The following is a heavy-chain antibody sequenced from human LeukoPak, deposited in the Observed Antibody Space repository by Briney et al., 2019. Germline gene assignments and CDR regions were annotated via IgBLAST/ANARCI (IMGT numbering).Heavy chain of an antibody. CDR1: GFTFSRYA. D-gene: IGHD3-16*01. J-gene: IGHJ4*02. CDR2: ISGTSGST. V-gene: IGHV3-23*01. CDR3: AKVEDRTLFDY. Sequence: GGSLRLSCAASGFTFSRYAMSWVRQAPGKGLEWVSAISGTSGSTYYADSVKGRFTISRDNSKNTLYLQMNSLRAEDTAVYYCAKVEDRTLFDYWGQGTLVTVSS.